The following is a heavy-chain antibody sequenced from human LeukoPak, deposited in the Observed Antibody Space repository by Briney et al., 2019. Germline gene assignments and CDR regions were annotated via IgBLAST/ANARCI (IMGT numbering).Heavy chain of an antibody. Sequence: GGSLRLSCAASGFTFSTYGMHWVRQAPGKGLEWVAVISYDGSNKYYADSVKGRFTISRDNAKNTLYLQMNSLRAEDTAVYYCAKVGDSNFDYWGQRTLVTVSS. CDR3: AKVGDSNFDY. J-gene: IGHJ4*02. D-gene: IGHD2-21*02. V-gene: IGHV3-30*18. CDR1: GFTFSTYG. CDR2: ISYDGSNK.